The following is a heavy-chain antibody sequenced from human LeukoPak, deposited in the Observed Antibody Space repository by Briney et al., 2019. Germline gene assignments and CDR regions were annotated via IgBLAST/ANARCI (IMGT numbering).Heavy chain of an antibody. CDR2: ISGSGGST. V-gene: IGHV3-23*01. CDR3: AKDLPPGCSSTSRYHFDY. CDR1: GFTFSSYA. Sequence: GGSLRLSCAASGFTFSSYAMSWVRQAPGKGLEWVSAISGSGGSTYYADSVKGRFTISRDNSKNTLYLQMNSLRAEDTAVYYCAKDLPPGCSSTSRYHFDYWGQGTLVTVSS. D-gene: IGHD2-2*01. J-gene: IGHJ4*02.